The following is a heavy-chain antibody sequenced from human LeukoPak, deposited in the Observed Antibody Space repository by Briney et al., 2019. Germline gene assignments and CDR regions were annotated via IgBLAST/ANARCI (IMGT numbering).Heavy chain of an antibody. CDR1: GYKFTTYG. D-gene: IGHD6-13*01. V-gene: IGHV1-18*01. CDR3: ARASTQAAATGYDP. Sequence: ASVTVSCKASGYKFTTYGITWARQAPGQGLEWMGWISAYNGDTNFAQKLQGRVTLMTDTSTNTAYMDLRSLTSDDSAVYYCARASTQAAATGYDPWGQGSLVTVSS. J-gene: IGHJ5*02. CDR2: ISAYNGDT.